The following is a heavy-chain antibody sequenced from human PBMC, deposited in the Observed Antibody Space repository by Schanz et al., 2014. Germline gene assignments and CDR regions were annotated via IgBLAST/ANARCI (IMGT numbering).Heavy chain of an antibody. V-gene: IGHV1-18*01. J-gene: IGHJ3*02. D-gene: IGHD5-12*01. Sequence: QVQLVQSGAEVKKPGASVKVSCKASGYTFISYGIKWVRQAPGQGLEWMGWINGYNGHTLYAQKFQGRVTLTTDTSTSTAYMELRSLRSDDTAVYYCARGGGPEDVFDIWGQGTILTVSS. CDR2: INGYNGHT. CDR3: ARGGGPEDVFDI. CDR1: GYTFISYG.